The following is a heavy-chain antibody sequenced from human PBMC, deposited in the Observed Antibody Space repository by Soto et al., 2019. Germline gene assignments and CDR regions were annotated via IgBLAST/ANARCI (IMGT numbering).Heavy chain of an antibody. Sequence: SETLSLTCAVSGGSISDNNWWSWVRQPPGKGLEWIGGIYRSGTANYNPSLNSRVTISMDKSKDQISLHLYSVTAADSAVYYCARHIGVPGTRGFDYWGQGTLVTVSS. CDR1: GGSISDNNW. V-gene: IGHV4-4*02. D-gene: IGHD2-21*01. J-gene: IGHJ4*02. CDR2: IYRSGTA. CDR3: ARHIGVPGTRGFDY.